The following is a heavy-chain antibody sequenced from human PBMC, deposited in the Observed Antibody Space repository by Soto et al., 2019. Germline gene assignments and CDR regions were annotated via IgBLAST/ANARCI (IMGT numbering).Heavy chain of an antibody. CDR2: ISYDGSNK. CDR1: GFTFSSYA. D-gene: IGHD6-6*01. Sequence: QVQLVESGGGVVQPGRSLRLSCAASGFTFSSYAMHWVRQAPGKGLEWVAVISYDGSNKYYADSVKGRFTISRDNSKNTLYLQMNSLRAEDTAVYYCARSSPGPHSSSYYFDYWGQGTQVTVSS. V-gene: IGHV3-30-3*01. J-gene: IGHJ4*02. CDR3: ARSSPGPHSSSYYFDY.